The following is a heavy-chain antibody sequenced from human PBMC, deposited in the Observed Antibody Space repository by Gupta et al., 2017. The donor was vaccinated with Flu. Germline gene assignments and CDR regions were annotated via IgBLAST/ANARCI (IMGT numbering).Heavy chain of an antibody. CDR1: GFTFTSSA. CDR3: AAGGVGAYHYYGMDV. D-gene: IGHD2-8*02. CDR2: IVVGSGNT. V-gene: IGHV1-58*02. Sequence: QMQLVQSGPEVKKPGTSVTVSCKASGFTFTSSAMQWVRQARGQRLEWIGWIVVGSGNTNYAQKFQERVTITRDMSTSTAYMELSSLRSEDTAVYYCAAGGVGAYHYYGMDVWGQGTTVTVSS. J-gene: IGHJ6*02.